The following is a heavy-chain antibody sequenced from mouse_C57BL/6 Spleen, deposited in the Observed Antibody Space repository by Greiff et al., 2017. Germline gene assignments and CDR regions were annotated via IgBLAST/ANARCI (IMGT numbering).Heavy chain of an antibody. V-gene: IGHV5-17*01. CDR1: GFTFSDYG. J-gene: IGHJ2*01. D-gene: IGHD1-1*01. CDR3: ARREYYGYYFDY. CDR2: ISSGSSTI. Sequence: EVMLVESGGGLVKPGGSLKLSCAASGFTFSDYGMHWVRQAPEKGLEWVAYISSGSSTIYYADTVKGRFTISRDNAKNTLFLQMTSLRSEDTAMYYCARREYYGYYFDYWGQGTTLTVSS.